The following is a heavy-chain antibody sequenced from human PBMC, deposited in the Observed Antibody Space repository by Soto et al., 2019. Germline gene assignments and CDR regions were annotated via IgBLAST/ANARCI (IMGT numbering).Heavy chain of an antibody. D-gene: IGHD6-13*01. CDR1: GGSISSSNW. J-gene: IGHJ4*02. CDR3: ARDQGSYSSSWYYFDY. CDR2: IYHSGST. V-gene: IGHV4-4*02. Sequence: QVQLQESGPGLVKPSGTLSLTCAVSGGSISSSNWWSWVRQPPGKGLEWIGEIYHSGSTNYNPSLKSRVTISXXKXKXXFSLKLSSVTAADTAVYYCARDQGSYSSSWYYFDYWGQGTLVTVSS.